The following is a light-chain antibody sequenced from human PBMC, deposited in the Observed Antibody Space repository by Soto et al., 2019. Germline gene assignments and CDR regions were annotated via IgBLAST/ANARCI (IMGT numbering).Light chain of an antibody. J-gene: IGLJ1*01. CDR2: GNS. V-gene: IGLV1-40*01. CDR3: QSYDSTLRYV. CDR1: SSNIGAGYD. Sequence: QSVLTQPPSVSGAPGQRVTISCTGSSSNIGAGYDVHWYQQLPGTAPKLLIYGNSNRPSGVPDRFSGSKSGTSASLAITGLQAEDEADYYGQSYDSTLRYVFGTGTKVTVL.